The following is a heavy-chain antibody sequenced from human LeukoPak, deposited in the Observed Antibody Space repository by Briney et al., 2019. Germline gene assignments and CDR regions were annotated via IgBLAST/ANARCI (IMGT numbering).Heavy chain of an antibody. Sequence: PGGSLRLSCAASGFTVSSNYMSWVRQAPGKGLEWVSSISSSSSYIYYADSVKGRFTISRDNAKNSLYLQMNSLRAEDTAVYYCAKDDYYDTSGYRDWGQGTLVTVSS. J-gene: IGHJ4*02. CDR2: ISSSSSYI. V-gene: IGHV3-21*01. D-gene: IGHD3-22*01. CDR3: AKDDYYDTSGYRD. CDR1: GFTVSSNY.